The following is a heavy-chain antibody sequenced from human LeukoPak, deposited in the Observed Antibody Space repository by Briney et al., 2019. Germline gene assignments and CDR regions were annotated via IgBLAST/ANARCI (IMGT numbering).Heavy chain of an antibody. Sequence: PSETLSLTCTVSGDSISGYYWSWIRQPPAKGLEWIGYIYYSGSTNYNPSLKSRVTISVDTSKNQFSLKLSSVTAADTAVYFCASSYRYGDNWFDPWGQGTLVTVTS. V-gene: IGHV4-59*01. J-gene: IGHJ5*02. CDR2: IYYSGST. CDR1: GDSISGYY. CDR3: ASSYRYGDNWFDP. D-gene: IGHD1-1*01.